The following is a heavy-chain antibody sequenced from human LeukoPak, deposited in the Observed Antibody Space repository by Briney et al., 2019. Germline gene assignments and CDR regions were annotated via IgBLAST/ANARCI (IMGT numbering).Heavy chain of an antibody. CDR3: ARDRHIAVTVYYYYMDV. CDR2: SNAYNGNT. Sequence: GASVKVSCKASGYTFTSYIISWVRQAPGQGLEWMGWSNAYNGNTDYAQRVQGRVTMTTDTSTSTAYMELRSLRSDDTAVYYCARDRHIAVTVYYYYMDVWGKGTPVTVSS. V-gene: IGHV1-18*01. CDR1: GYTFTSYI. D-gene: IGHD6-19*01. J-gene: IGHJ6*03.